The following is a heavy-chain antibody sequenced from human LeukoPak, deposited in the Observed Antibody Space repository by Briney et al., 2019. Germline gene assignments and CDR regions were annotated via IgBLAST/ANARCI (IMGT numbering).Heavy chain of an antibody. CDR2: IYYSGST. CDR3: ARTDSSSWYGDAFDI. CDR1: GGSISSGDYY. J-gene: IGHJ3*02. D-gene: IGHD6-13*01. Sequence: SETLSLTCTVSGGSISSGDYYWSWIRQPPGKGLEWIGYIYYSGSTYYNPSLKSRVTIAVDTSKNQFSLKLSSVTAADTAVYYCARTDSSSWYGDAFDIWGQGTMVTVSS. V-gene: IGHV4-30-4*08.